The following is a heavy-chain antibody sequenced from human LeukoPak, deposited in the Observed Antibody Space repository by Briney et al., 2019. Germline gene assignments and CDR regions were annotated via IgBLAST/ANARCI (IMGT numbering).Heavy chain of an antibody. CDR3: ARMGDTNYFDY. J-gene: IGHJ4*02. CDR1: GFTFSSYA. CDR2: ISYDGSNK. D-gene: IGHD1-26*01. Sequence: GGSLRLSCAASGFTFSSYAMHWVRQAPGKGLEWVAVISYDGSNKYYADSVKGRFTISRDNAKNSLYLQMNSLRAEDTAVFYCARMGDTNYFDYWGQGTLVTVSS. V-gene: IGHV3-30-3*01.